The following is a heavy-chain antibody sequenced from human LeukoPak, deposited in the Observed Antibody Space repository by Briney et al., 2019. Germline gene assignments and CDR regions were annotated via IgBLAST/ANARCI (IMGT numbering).Heavy chain of an antibody. V-gene: IGHV4-30-4*01. CDR1: GGSISSGDYY. CDR3: ARTRITIFGVVIPAFDI. Sequence: SQTLSLTCTVSGGSISSGDYYWSWNRQPPGKGLEWIGYIYYSGSTYCNPSLKSRVTISVDTSKNQFSLKLSSVTAADTAVYYCARTRITIFGVVIPAFDIWGQGTMVTVSS. D-gene: IGHD3-3*01. CDR2: IYYSGST. J-gene: IGHJ3*02.